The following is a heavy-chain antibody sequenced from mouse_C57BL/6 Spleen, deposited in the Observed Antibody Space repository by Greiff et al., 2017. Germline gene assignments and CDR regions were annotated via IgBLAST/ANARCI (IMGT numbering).Heavy chain of an antibody. Sequence: VQGVESGAELVKPGASVKISCKASGYAFSSYWMNWVKQRPGKGLEWIGQIYPGDGATNYNGKFKGKATLTADKSSSTAYMQLSSLTSEDSAVYFCARSPLSGSSPFDYWGQGTTLTVSS. D-gene: IGHD1-1*01. CDR1: GYAFSSYW. V-gene: IGHV1-80*01. J-gene: IGHJ2*01. CDR2: IYPGDGAT. CDR3: ARSPLSGSSPFDY.